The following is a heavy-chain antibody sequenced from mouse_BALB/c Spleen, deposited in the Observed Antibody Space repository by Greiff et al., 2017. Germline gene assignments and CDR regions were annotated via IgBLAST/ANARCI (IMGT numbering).Heavy chain of an antibody. CDR2: ISSGSSTI. CDR3: ARAIYYGSNDY. D-gene: IGHD1-1*01. CDR1: GFTFSSFG. V-gene: IGHV5-17*02. J-gene: IGHJ2*01. Sequence: DVMLVESGGGLVQPGGSRKLSCAASGFTFSSFGMHWVRQAPEKGLEWVAYISSGSSTIYYADTVKGRFTISRDNPKNTLFLQMTSLRSEDTAMYYCARAIYYGSNDYWGQGTTLTVSS.